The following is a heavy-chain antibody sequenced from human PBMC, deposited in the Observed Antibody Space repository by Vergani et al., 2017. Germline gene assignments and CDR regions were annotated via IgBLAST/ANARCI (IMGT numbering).Heavy chain of an antibody. CDR3: ARRQLNIADPVRGAFDI. V-gene: IGHV5-51*01. D-gene: IGHD6-13*01. J-gene: IGHJ3*02. Sequence: EVQLVQSGAEVKKPGESLKISCKGSGYSFTSYWIGWVRQIPGKGLEWMGIIYPGDSDTRYSPSFQGQVTISADKSISTAYLQWSSLKASDTAMYYCARRQLNIADPVRGAFDIWGQGTMVTVSS. CDR1: GYSFTSYW. CDR2: IYPGDSDT.